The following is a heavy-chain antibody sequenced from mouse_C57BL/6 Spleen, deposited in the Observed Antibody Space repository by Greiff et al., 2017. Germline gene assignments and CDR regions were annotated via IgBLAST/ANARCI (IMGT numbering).Heavy chain of an antibody. CDR3: ARAFYYYGSSCDY. J-gene: IGHJ2*01. CDR1: GYTFTSYW. Sequence: VQLQQPGAELVKPGASVKLSCKASGYTFTSYWMQWVKQRPGQGLEWIGEIDPSDSYTNYNQKFKGKATLTVDTSSSTAYMQLSSLTSEDSAVYYCARAFYYYGSSCDYWGQGTTLTVSS. V-gene: IGHV1-50*01. D-gene: IGHD1-1*01. CDR2: IDPSDSYT.